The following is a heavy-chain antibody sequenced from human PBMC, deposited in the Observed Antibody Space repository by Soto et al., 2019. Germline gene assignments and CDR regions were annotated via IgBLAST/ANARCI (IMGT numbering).Heavy chain of an antibody. CDR1: GYTFTHYH. CDR3: AREAINSSGYSRYFQH. CDR2: INPSGGST. V-gene: IGHV1-46*01. J-gene: IGHJ1*01. Sequence: ASAKVSCKASGYTFTHYHVYWVRQAPGRGLEWLGMINPSGGSTTYAQNLQGRVTMTRDTSTNTVYMELSSLRSEDTAVYYCAREAINSSGYSRYFQHWGQGTLVTVS. D-gene: IGHD3-22*01.